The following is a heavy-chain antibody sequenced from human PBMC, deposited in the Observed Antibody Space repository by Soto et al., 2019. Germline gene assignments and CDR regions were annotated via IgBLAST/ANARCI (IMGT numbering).Heavy chain of an antibody. Sequence: SETLSLTCTVSGGSISSSSYYWGWIRQPPGKGLEWIGSIYYSGSTYYNPSLKSRVTISVDTSKNQFSLKLSSVTAADTAVYYCARHPSNIPLNYYDSSGPLGDAFDIWGQGTMVTVSS. CDR1: GGSISSSSYY. CDR2: IYYSGST. J-gene: IGHJ3*02. CDR3: ARHPSNIPLNYYDSSGPLGDAFDI. V-gene: IGHV4-39*01. D-gene: IGHD3-22*01.